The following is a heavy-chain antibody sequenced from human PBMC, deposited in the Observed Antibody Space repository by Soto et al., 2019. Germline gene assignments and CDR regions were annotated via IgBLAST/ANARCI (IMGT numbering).Heavy chain of an antibody. CDR3: TRDPEIFNC. J-gene: IGHJ4*02. Sequence: QVQLVQSGAEVKKPGASVKVSCKASGYTFTSYGISWVRQAPGQGLEWKGWISAYNRNTNYAQKLQGRVTMTTDTSTSSAYMELRSLRTDVTALYYCTRDPEIFNCWGQGTLVTVSS. CDR1: GYTFTSYG. V-gene: IGHV1-18*01. CDR2: ISAYNRNT.